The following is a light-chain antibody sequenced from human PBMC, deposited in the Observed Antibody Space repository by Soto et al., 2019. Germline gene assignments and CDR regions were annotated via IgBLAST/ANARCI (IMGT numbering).Light chain of an antibody. J-gene: IGLJ1*01. Sequence: QSALTQPRSVSGSPGQPVTVSCTGTSSDVGRYNYVSWYQHHPGKAPKLMIYDVSARPSGVPDRFSGSKSGNTASLTISGLQAEDEAEYYCCSYAGTYIEVFGTGTKVTVL. CDR2: DVS. CDR3: CSYAGTYIEV. V-gene: IGLV2-11*01. CDR1: SSDVGRYNY.